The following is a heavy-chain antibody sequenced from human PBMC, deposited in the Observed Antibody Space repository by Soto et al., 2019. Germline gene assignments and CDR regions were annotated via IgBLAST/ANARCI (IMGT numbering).Heavy chain of an antibody. J-gene: IGHJ6*02. CDR2: IIPIFGTA. CDR3: ARSGIAAPWVYYYYYGMDV. V-gene: IGHV1-69*13. D-gene: IGHD6-13*01. CDR1: GGTFSSYA. Sequence: SAKVSCKASGGTFSSYAISWVRQAPGQGLEWMGGIIPIFGTANYAQKFQGRVTITADESTSTAYMELSSLRSEDTAVYYCARSGIAAPWVYYYYYGMDVWGQGTTVTVSS.